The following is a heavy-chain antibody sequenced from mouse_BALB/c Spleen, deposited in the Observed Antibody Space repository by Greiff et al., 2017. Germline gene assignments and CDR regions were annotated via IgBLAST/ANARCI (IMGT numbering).Heavy chain of an antibody. CDR2: ISYSGST. Sequence: VQLQQSGPGLVKPSQSLSLTCTVTGYSITSDYAWNWIRQFPGNKLEWMGYISYSGSTSYNPSLKSRISITRDTSKNQFFLQLNSVTTEDTATYYCARDGYYRGMDYWGQGTSVTVSS. V-gene: IGHV3-2*02. CDR3: ARDGYYRGMDY. CDR1: GYSITSDYA. D-gene: IGHD2-3*01. J-gene: IGHJ4*01.